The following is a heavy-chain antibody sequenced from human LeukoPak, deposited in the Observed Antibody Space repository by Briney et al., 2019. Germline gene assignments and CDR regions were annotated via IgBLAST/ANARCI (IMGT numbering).Heavy chain of an antibody. CDR1: GYTFTSYG. J-gene: IGHJ4*02. D-gene: IGHD3-22*01. CDR3: ARDSYYDSSGYYHTAYYFDY. Sequence: ASVKVSCKASGYTFTSYGISWVRQAPGQGLEWMGWISAYNGNTNYAQKLQGRVTMTTDTSTSTAYMELGSLRSDDTAVYYCARDSYYDSSGYYHTAYYFDYWGQGTLVTVSS. CDR2: ISAYNGNT. V-gene: IGHV1-18*01.